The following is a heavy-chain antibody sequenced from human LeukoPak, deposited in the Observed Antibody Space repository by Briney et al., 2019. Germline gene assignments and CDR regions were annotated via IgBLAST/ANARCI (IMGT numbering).Heavy chain of an antibody. Sequence: GASVKVSCKASGYTFTSYYMHWVRQAPGQGLEWMGIMNPSGGSTSYAQKFQGRVTMTRDMSTSTVYMELSSLRSEDTAVYFCARDPRDGYNGFDYWGQGTLVTVSS. D-gene: IGHD5-24*01. CDR3: ARDPRDGYNGFDY. J-gene: IGHJ4*02. CDR2: MNPSGGST. CDR1: GYTFTSYY. V-gene: IGHV1-46*01.